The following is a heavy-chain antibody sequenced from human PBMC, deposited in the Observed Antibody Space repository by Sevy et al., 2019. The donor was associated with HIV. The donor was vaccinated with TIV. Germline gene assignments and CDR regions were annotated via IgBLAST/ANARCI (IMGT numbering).Heavy chain of an antibody. V-gene: IGHV4-4*07. Sequence: SETLSLTCTVSGGSISSYYWSWIRQPAGKGLEWIGRIYTSGSTNYNPSLKSRVTMSVDTSKNQLSLKLSSVTAADTAVYYCARDRLCDYVWGSYRYRCAFDIWGQWTVVTVSS. J-gene: IGHJ3*02. D-gene: IGHD3-16*02. CDR3: ARDRLCDYVWGSYRYRCAFDI. CDR1: GGSISSYY. CDR2: IYTSGST.